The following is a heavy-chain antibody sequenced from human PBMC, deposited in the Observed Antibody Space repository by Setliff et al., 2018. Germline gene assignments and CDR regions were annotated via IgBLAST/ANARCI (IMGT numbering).Heavy chain of an antibody. Sequence: SETLSLTCTVSGGSISSGGYYWSWIRQHPGKGLEWIGYIYYSRSTYYNPSLKSRVTISLDTSRNQVSLKLSSVTAADTAVYYCARDRQYCSSTSCYTSYFYYYAMDIWGQGTTVTVSS. D-gene: IGHD2-2*02. CDR3: ARDRQYCSSTSCYTSYFYYYAMDI. CDR1: GGSISSGGYY. J-gene: IGHJ6*02. V-gene: IGHV4-31*03. CDR2: IYYSRST.